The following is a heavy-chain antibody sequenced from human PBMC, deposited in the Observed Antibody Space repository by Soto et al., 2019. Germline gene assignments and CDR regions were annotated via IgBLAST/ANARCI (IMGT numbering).Heavy chain of an antibody. Sequence: PSETLSLTCTASGGSIRDYFWTWIRQPPGKGLEWIGYIYYSGRTNYNPSLKSRVSISVDTSKNHFSLQLRSVTAADTAVYYCARSTRRHFYYWGQGTLVTVSS. CDR1: GGSIRDYF. J-gene: IGHJ4*02. CDR3: ARSTRRHFYY. V-gene: IGHV4-59*01. D-gene: IGHD2-2*01. CDR2: IYYSGRT.